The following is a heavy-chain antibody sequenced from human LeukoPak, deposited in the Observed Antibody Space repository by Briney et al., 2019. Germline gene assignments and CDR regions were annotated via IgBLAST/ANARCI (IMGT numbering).Heavy chain of an antibody. CDR3: AREVFGATMIDY. D-gene: IGHD1-26*01. Sequence: ASVKVSCKASGYTFTGYYLHWVRQAPGQGLEWMGWITPNSGGTNYAQKFQGRVTMTRDTAISTAYMELSRLRSDDTAVYYCAREVFGATMIDYWGQGTLVTVSS. CDR1: GYTFTGYY. CDR2: ITPNSGGT. J-gene: IGHJ4*02. V-gene: IGHV1-2*02.